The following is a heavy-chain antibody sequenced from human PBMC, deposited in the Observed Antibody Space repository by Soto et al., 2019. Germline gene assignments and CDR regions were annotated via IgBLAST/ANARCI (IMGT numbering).Heavy chain of an antibody. D-gene: IGHD1-26*01. Sequence: ESGGDLVQPGGSLRLSCAASGFTFSSYAMTWVRQAPGKGLEWVSAISGSGSSTYYADSVKGRFTISRDNSKNTLFLQMHSLRDEDTAVYYCAKDSPYSASYKEDAFDIWAKGLWSPSLQ. CDR3: AKDSPYSASYKEDAFDI. CDR1: GFTFSSYA. J-gene: IGHJ3*02. V-gene: IGHV3-23*01. CDR2: ISGSGSST.